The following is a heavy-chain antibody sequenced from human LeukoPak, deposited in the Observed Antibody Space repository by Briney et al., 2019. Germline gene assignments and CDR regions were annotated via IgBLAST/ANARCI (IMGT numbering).Heavy chain of an antibody. CDR1: GYTFDNYG. CDR3: ARDGLRSEWSYFDY. D-gene: IGHD3-3*01. Sequence: GASVKVSCKASGYTFDNYGISWVRQAPGQGLEWMGWISGYNRNTKYAQRLQRRVIMTTDTSTSTVYMELRSLRSDDTAIYYCARDGLRSEWSYFDYWGQGTLVTVSS. V-gene: IGHV1-18*01. CDR2: ISGYNRNT. J-gene: IGHJ4*02.